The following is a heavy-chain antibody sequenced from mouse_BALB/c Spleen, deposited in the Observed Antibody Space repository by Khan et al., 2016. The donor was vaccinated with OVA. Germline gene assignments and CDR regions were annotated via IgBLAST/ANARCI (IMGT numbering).Heavy chain of an antibody. CDR3: AGGGYGSPFAY. J-gene: IGHJ3*01. D-gene: IGHD1-1*01. V-gene: IGHV1S127*01. Sequence: QVQLQQSGPELVRPGASVKMSCKASGYTFTSFWINWVKQRPGQGLEWIGMIDPSKSETRLNQKFKDKATLNVDKSSNTAYMQLSRLTSEDSAVYYCAGGGYGSPFAYWGQGTLVTVSA. CDR2: IDPSKSET. CDR1: GYTFTSFW.